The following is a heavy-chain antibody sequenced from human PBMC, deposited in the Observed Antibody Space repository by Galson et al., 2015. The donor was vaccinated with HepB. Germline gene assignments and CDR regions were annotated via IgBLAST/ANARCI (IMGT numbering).Heavy chain of an antibody. CDR2: IIPIFGTA. CDR3: ARRKDYSPGDAFDI. D-gene: IGHD4-11*01. J-gene: IGHJ3*02. Sequence: SVKVSCKASGGTFSSYAISWVRQAPGQGLEWMGGIIPIFGTANYAQKFQGRVTITADESTSTAYMELSSLRSEDTAVYYRARRKDYSPGDAFDIWGQGTMVTVSS. CDR1: GGTFSSYA. V-gene: IGHV1-69*13.